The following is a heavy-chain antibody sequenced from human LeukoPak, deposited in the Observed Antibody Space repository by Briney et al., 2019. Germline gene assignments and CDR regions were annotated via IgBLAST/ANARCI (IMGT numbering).Heavy chain of an antibody. V-gene: IGHV3-7*03. J-gene: IGHJ4*02. CDR1: GFTFNNYW. Sequence: PGGSLRLPCEASGFTFNNYWMSWVRQAPGKGLEWVANIKQDGSDKYYVDSVKGRFAISRDNAKNSLYLQMNSLRVDDTAVYYCARDLDCWGQGTLVSVSS. CDR2: IKQDGSDK. CDR3: ARDLDC.